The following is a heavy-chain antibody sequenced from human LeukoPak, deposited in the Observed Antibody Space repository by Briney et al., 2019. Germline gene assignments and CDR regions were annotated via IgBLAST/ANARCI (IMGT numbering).Heavy chain of an antibody. V-gene: IGHV3-15*01. J-gene: IGHJ4*02. D-gene: IGHD3-16*02. Sequence: GGSLRLSCAASGFTFGNAWMSWVRQAPGKGLEWVGRIKSKTDGGTTNYAAPVKGRFNISRDDSKNTLYLQMNSLKPEDTAVYYCTTARNVWGSYRPVDYWGQGTLVTVSS. CDR1: GFTFGNAW. CDR2: IKSKTDGGTT. CDR3: TTARNVWGSYRPVDY.